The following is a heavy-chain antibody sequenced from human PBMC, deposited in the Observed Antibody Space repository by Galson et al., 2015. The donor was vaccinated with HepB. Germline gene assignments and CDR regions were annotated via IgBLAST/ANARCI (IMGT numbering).Heavy chain of an antibody. V-gene: IGHV1-18*01. CDR2: ISAYNGNT. CDR3: AHYDYVWGSYLTPGS. Sequence: SVKVSCKASGGTFSSYTISWVRQAPGQGLEWMGWISAYNGNTNYAQKLQGRVTMTTDTSTSTAYMELRSLRSDDTAVYYCAHYDYVWGSYLTPGSWGQGTLVTVSS. J-gene: IGHJ4*02. D-gene: IGHD3-16*02. CDR1: GGTFSSYT.